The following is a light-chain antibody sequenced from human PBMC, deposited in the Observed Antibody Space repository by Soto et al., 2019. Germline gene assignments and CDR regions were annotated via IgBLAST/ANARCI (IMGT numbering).Light chain of an antibody. Sequence: DIVMTQSPATLSVSPGERATLSCRASQSVSSSLAWYQQKPGQAPRLLIYGASTRATGIPARFSGSGSGTDFTLTISSLQSEDLAVYFCHQYYSWPLGFGGGTKVEIK. CDR1: QSVSSS. V-gene: IGKV3-15*01. CDR2: GAS. CDR3: HQYYSWPLG. J-gene: IGKJ4*01.